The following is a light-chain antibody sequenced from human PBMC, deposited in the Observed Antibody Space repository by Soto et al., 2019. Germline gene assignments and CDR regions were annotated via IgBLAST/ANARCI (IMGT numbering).Light chain of an antibody. CDR1: SSNIGSTY. J-gene: IGLJ3*02. Sequence: QSVLTQPPSASATPGQRVTISCSGSSSNIGSTYVYWYQHLPGTAPKLLIYKNYQRPSGVPDRFSGSKSGTSASLAISGLRSEDEADYYCATWDDSLSAWVFGGGTKVTVL. V-gene: IGLV1-47*01. CDR2: KNY. CDR3: ATWDDSLSAWV.